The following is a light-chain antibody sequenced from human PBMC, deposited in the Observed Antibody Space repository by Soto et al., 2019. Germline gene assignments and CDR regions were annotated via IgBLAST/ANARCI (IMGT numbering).Light chain of an antibody. CDR3: QQSYSTPFT. J-gene: IGKJ3*01. V-gene: IGKV1-39*01. Sequence: DIQMTQSPSSLSASVGDRVTITCRASQSISSYLNWYQQKPGKAPKLLIYAASSLQSGVPSRFSGSGSGTDFTLTISSLQPEDFVTYYCQQSYSTPFTFVPGTKVDIK. CDR2: AAS. CDR1: QSISSY.